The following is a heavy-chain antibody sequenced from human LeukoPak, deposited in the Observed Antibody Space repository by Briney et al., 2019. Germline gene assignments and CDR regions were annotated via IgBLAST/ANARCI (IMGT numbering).Heavy chain of an antibody. V-gene: IGHV3-30*18. D-gene: IGHD2-21*02. J-gene: IGHJ4*02. CDR2: ISYDGSNK. CDR3: AKGPYCGGDCYFPDY. Sequence: PGGSLRLSCAASGFTFSSYGMHWVRQAPGKGLEWVAVISYDGSNKYYADSVKGRFTISRDNSKNTLYPQMNSLRAEDTAVYYCAKGPYCGGDCYFPDYWGQGTLVTVSS. CDR1: GFTFSSYG.